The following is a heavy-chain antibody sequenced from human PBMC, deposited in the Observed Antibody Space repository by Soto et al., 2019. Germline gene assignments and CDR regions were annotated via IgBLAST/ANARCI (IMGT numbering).Heavy chain of an antibody. CDR1: NSSLGAFH. CDR2: LIHGGST. CDR3: ARSPLSYDYVRQTWREVGDSFDV. Sequence: QVHLEQWGAGLLKPSETLSLTCAIYNSSLGAFHWTWIRQPPGKGLEWIGELIHGGSTNYNPSLKSRVTFSLATSKSQFSLHVMSVTAADTAVYYCARSPLSYDYVRQTWREVGDSFDVWGRGTSVTVSS. D-gene: IGHD3-10*02. V-gene: IGHV4-34*02. J-gene: IGHJ3*01.